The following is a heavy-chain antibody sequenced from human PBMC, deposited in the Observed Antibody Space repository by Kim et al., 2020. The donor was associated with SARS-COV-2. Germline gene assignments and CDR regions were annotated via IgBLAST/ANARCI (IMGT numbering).Heavy chain of an antibody. J-gene: IGHJ4*02. CDR3: VKDRNFAGMPHDC. V-gene: IGHV3-23*01. Sequence: YADAVKDRFTISRGNSKNTLALKMNSLRAEDTAVYYCVKDRNFAGMPHDCWGQGTLVTVSS. D-gene: IGHD3-9*01.